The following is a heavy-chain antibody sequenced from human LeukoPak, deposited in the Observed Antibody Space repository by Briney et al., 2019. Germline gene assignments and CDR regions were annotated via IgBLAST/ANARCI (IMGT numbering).Heavy chain of an antibody. CDR2: IGGSFSDI. CDR3: ARDGGGWFIDY. D-gene: IGHD6-19*01. V-gene: IGHV3-48*01. J-gene: IGHJ4*02. Sequence: PGGSLRLFCAASGFTFSSYSMNWVRQAPGKGREGVSYIGGSFSDIQYADSVKGRFTISRDNAKNSLYLQMNSLRAEDTAVYYCARDGGGWFIDYWGQGTLVTVSA. CDR1: GFTFSSYS.